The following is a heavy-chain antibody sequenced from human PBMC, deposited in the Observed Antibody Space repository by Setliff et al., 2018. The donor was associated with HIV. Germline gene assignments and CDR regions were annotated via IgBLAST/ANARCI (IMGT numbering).Heavy chain of an antibody. V-gene: IGHV1-69*10. Sequence: SVKVSCKASGGAFSGYALSWVRQAPGQGLEWMGGLIPILGIAQYAQKFHGRVTISADTSTTTAYLEVSSLRSEDTAGYYCAKGYYHDSRGYPTGPAFDIWGQGTMVTVSS. D-gene: IGHD3-22*01. CDR1: GGAFSGYA. CDR3: AKGYYHDSRGYPTGPAFDI. J-gene: IGHJ3*02. CDR2: LIPILGIA.